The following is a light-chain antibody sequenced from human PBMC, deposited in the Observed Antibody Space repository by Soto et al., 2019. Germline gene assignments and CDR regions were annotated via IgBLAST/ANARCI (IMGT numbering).Light chain of an antibody. Sequence: DILMTQSPVTLSVSPGERATLSCRASQSVSSRLAWYQQKPGRAPRLLIYGASTRATGIPDRFTGSGSGTEFTLTISSLQSEDFAVYYCQQYDNWPPYTFGQGTKLEIK. J-gene: IGKJ2*01. CDR2: GAS. CDR3: QQYDNWPPYT. CDR1: QSVSSR. V-gene: IGKV3-15*01.